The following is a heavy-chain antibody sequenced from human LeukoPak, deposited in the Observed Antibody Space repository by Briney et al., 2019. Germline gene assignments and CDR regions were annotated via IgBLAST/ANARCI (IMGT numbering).Heavy chain of an antibody. CDR2: IYYSGST. J-gene: IGHJ4*02. CDR3: ARDTGYSYGYSPNDFDY. V-gene: IGHV4-39*07. CDR1: GDSISSYY. Sequence: PSETLSLTCTVSGDSISSYYWGWIRQPPGEGLEWIGSIYYSGSTYYNPSLKSRVTISVDTSKNQFSLKLSSVTAADTAVYYCARDTGYSYGYSPNDFDYWGQGTLVTVSS. D-gene: IGHD5-18*01.